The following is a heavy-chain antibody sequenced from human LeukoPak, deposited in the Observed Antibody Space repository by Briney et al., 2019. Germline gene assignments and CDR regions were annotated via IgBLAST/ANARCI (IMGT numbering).Heavy chain of an antibody. D-gene: IGHD6-13*01. CDR2: IFPIFGTA. J-gene: IGHJ4*02. CDR1: LGTFSSYA. V-gene: IGHV1-69*01. Sequence: SVKDSCKASLGTFSSYAISWVRQAPGQGLEWMGGIFPIFGTANYAQTFRGRVTITADESTSTAYMELSSLRSEDTAVYYCARGSYPAGTADYWGQGTLVTVSS. CDR3: ARGSYPAGTADY.